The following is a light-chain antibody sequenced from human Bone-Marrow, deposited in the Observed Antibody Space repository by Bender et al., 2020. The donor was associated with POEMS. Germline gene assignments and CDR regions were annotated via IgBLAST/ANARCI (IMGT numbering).Light chain of an antibody. CDR3: CSYAGSSTFV. J-gene: IGLJ1*01. CDR2: EGN. Sequence: QSALTQPPSASGSPGQSVTISCTGTSSDIGSYNLVSWYQQHPGKAPKLMIYEGNKRPSGVSHRFSGSKSGNTASLAISGLQAEDEADYFCCSYAGSSTFVFGPGTKVTVL. V-gene: IGLV2-23*03. CDR1: SSDIGSYNL.